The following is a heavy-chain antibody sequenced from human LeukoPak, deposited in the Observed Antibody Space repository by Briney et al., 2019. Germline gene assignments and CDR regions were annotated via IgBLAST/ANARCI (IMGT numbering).Heavy chain of an antibody. CDR2: ISGSGGST. CDR3: AKKVERLGWYGDYFDY. D-gene: IGHD6-19*01. Sequence: GGSLRLSCAASGFTFSSYAMSWVRQAPGKGLEWVSAISGSGGSTYYADSVKGRFTISRDKSKNALYLQMNSLRVEDTAVYCCAKKVERLGWYGDYFDYWGQGTLVTVSS. V-gene: IGHV3-23*01. CDR1: GFTFSSYA. J-gene: IGHJ4*02.